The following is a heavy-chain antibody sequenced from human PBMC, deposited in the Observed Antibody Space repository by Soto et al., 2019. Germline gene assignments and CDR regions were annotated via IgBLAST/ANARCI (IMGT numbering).Heavy chain of an antibody. CDR1: VLTFSSYG. V-gene: IGHV3-33*01. CDR2: IWYDGSNK. CDR3: ARSPYYYDSSGYYYYGMDV. Sequence: PGGSLRLSCAASVLTFSSYGMHWVRQAPGKGLEWVAVIWYDGSNKYYADSVKGRFTISRDNSKNTLYLQMNSLRAEDTAVYYCARSPYYYDSSGYYYYGMDVWGQGTTVTVSS. D-gene: IGHD3-22*01. J-gene: IGHJ6*02.